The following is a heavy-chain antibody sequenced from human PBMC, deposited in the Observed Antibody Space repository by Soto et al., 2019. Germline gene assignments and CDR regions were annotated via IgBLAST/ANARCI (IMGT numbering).Heavy chain of an antibody. J-gene: IGHJ4*02. Sequence: PSQTLSLTCAICGDSVSSNTAACNLIRSSPSRGLEWLGRTYYRSNWRHDYAVSVKSRITVNPDTSKNHFSLQLNSVTPDDTAVYYCARGVAGSGFDLWGQGTLVTVSS. CDR3: ARGVAGSGFDL. CDR2: TYYRSNWRH. CDR1: GDSVSSNTAA. V-gene: IGHV6-1*01. D-gene: IGHD6-19*01.